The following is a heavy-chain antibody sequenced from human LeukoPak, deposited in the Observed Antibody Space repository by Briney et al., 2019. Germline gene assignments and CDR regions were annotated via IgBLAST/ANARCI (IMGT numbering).Heavy chain of an antibody. Sequence: GASVKLSCKASGYIVTGYYIHWVRQAPGQGLEWMGWMNPNSGNTGYAQKFQGRVTMTRNTSISTAYMELSSLRSEDTAVYYCARGSGSYYPMIDYWGQGTLVTVSS. J-gene: IGHJ4*02. D-gene: IGHD1-26*01. CDR2: MNPNSGNT. CDR1: GYIVTGYY. CDR3: ARGSGSYYPMIDY. V-gene: IGHV1-8*02.